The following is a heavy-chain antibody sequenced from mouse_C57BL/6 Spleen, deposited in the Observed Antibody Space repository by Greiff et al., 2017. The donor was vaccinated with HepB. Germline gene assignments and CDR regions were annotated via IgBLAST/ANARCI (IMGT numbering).Heavy chain of an antibody. Sequence: QVLLQQPGAELVKPGASVKLSCKASGYTFTSYWMQWVKQGPGQGLEWIGEIDPSDSYTNYNQKFKGKATLTVDTSSCTAYMQLSSLTSADSAVYYCAMGGNAMGYWGQGTSVTVSS. V-gene: IGHV1-50*01. CDR3: AMGGNAMGY. J-gene: IGHJ4*01. CDR2: IDPSDSYT. CDR1: GYTFTSYW.